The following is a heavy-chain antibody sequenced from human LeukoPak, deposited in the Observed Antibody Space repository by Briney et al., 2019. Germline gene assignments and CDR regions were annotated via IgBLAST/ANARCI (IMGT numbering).Heavy chain of an antibody. V-gene: IGHV3-21*01. J-gene: IGHJ3*02. CDR2: ISSSSSYI. D-gene: IGHD5-18*01. CDR3: ARTRGYSDAFDI. CDR1: GFTSSSYS. Sequence: GGSLRLSCAASGFTSSSYSMNWVRQAPGKGLEWVSSISSSSSYIYYADSVKGRFTISRDNAKNSLYLQMNSLRAEDTAVYYCARTRGYSDAFDIWGQGTMVTVSS.